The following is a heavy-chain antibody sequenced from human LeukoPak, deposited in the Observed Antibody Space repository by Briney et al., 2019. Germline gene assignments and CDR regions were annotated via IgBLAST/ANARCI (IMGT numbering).Heavy chain of an antibody. J-gene: IGHJ4*02. CDR2: INHSGST. CDR1: GGSFSGYY. CDR3: ARGPAAGTFDY. D-gene: IGHD6-13*01. V-gene: IGHV4-34*01. Sequence: SETLSLTCAVCGGSFSGYYWSWIRQPPGKGLEWIGVINHSGSTNYNPSLKSRVHISADTSKNQFSLKLSSVTAADTAVYYCARGPAAGTFDYWGQGTLVTVSS.